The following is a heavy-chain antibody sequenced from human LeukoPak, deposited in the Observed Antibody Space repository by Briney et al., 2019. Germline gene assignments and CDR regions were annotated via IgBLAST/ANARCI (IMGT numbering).Heavy chain of an antibody. J-gene: IGHJ3*01. CDR1: GFTFDDYA. CDR3: AKVRVKIEVAEGLDL. D-gene: IGHD2-21*01. CDR2: ISWNSGSI. V-gene: IGHV3-9*03. Sequence: GGSLRLSCATSGFTFDDYAMHWVRQAPGKGLDWVAGISWNSGSIDYADSVKGRFTISRDNAKNSLYLQMNSLRAEDMALYYCAKVRVKIEVAEGLDLWGQGTMVTVSS.